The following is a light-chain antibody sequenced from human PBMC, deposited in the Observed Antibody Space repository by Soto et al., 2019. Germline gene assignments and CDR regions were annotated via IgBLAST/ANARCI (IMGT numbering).Light chain of an antibody. Sequence: QSALTQPASVSGSPGQSITISCTGTSSDIGGYNYVSWYQQHPGKAPKLMIYEVSSRPSGVSNRFSCSKSGNTASLTISGLQAEDEADYFCGSYTSTSTLYVFGSGTQLTVL. J-gene: IGLJ7*01. CDR3: GSYTSTSTLYV. CDR2: EVS. V-gene: IGLV2-14*01. CDR1: SSDIGGYNY.